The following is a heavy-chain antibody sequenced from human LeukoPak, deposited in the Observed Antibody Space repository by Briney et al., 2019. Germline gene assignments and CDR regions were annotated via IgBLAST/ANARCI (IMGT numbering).Heavy chain of an antibody. CDR3: ARVGGGRGKYYDFWSGYFSFDY. V-gene: IGHV1-46*01. J-gene: IGHJ4*02. D-gene: IGHD3-3*01. Sequence: ASVKVSCKASGYTFADYYIHWVRQAPGQGLEWMGIINPSGGSTSYAQKFQGRVTMTRDTSTSTVYMELSSLRSEDTAVYYCARVGGGRGKYYDFWSGYFSFDYWGQGTLVTVSS. CDR1: GYTFADYY. CDR2: INPSGGST.